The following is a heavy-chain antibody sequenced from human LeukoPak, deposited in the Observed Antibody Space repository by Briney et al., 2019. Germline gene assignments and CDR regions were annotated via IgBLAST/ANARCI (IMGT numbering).Heavy chain of an antibody. D-gene: IGHD2-21*01. CDR1: GYSFTDYY. J-gene: IGHJ4*02. CDR3: ARAARFQGGPSLIAP. V-gene: IGHV1-2*02. CDR2: INPNSGGT. Sequence: ASVKVSCKTSGYSFTDYYMHWVRQAPGQGLEWMGWINPNSGGTSSAQKFQGRVTMTRDTSITTVYMEVSWLTSDDTAIYYCARAARFQGGPSLIAPGGKEPLVPVSS.